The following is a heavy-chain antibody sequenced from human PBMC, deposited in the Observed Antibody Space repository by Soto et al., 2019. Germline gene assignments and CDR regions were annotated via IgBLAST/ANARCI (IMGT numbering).Heavy chain of an antibody. V-gene: IGHV1-18*01. CDR1: GYTFTSYG. Sequence: ASVKVSCKASGYTFTSYGISWVRQAPGQGLEWMGWISAYNGNTNYAQKLQGRVTMTTDTSTSTAYMELRSLRSDDTAVYYCARSFLPAAIMIPTGGYYYYGMDVWGQGTTVTVSS. J-gene: IGHJ6*02. CDR3: ARSFLPAAIMIPTGGYYYYGMDV. CDR2: ISAYNGNT. D-gene: IGHD2-2*01.